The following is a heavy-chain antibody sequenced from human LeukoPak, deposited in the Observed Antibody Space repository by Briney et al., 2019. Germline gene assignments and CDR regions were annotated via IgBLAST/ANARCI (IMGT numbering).Heavy chain of an antibody. D-gene: IGHD6-19*01. Sequence: PSETLSLTCTVSGGSISSSSYYWGWIRQPPGKGLEWIGSIYYSGSTYYNPSLKSRVTISVDTSKNQFSLKLSSVTAADTAVYHCALDSGWSAFDIWGQGTMVTVSS. CDR2: IYYSGST. CDR1: GGSISSSSYY. CDR3: ALDSGWSAFDI. J-gene: IGHJ3*02. V-gene: IGHV4-39*01.